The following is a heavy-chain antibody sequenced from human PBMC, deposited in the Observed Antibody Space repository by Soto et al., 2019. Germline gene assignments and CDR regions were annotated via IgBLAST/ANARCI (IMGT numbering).Heavy chain of an antibody. CDR1: GDSVRSPYY. CDR2: VFHTGTI. J-gene: IGHJ5*02. D-gene: IGHD6-19*01. V-gene: IGHV4-4*02. CDR3: ARSAGWYAIHA. Sequence: QVQLQESGPGLVKPSGTLSLPCAVSGDSVRSPYYWCWVRQPPGKGLEWIGEVFHTGTISYHPSLRSRVTISMDKSIHQFSLDRSSVTAAATAVYYCARSAGWYAIHAWGPGTLV.